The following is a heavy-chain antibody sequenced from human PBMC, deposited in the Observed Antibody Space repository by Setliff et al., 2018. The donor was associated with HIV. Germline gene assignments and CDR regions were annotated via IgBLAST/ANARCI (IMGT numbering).Heavy chain of an antibody. CDR2: FYYTGDS. V-gene: IGHV4-39*01. J-gene: IGHJ5*02. CDR3: VRHDDSDFSGDPDWFDP. CDR1: GDSVNDRSYF. Sequence: PSETLSLTCTVSGDSVNDRSYFWGWIRQPPGKGLEWIGTFYYTGDSRYNPSLKSRVTISVDTSKNQFSLNLNSVTAADTAVYYCVRHDDSDFSGDPDWFDPWGQGILVTVSS. D-gene: IGHD2-15*01.